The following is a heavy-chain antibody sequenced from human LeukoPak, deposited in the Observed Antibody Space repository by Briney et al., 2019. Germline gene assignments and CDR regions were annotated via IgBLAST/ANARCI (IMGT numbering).Heavy chain of an antibody. V-gene: IGHV3-9*01. J-gene: IGHJ2*01. CDR2: INRKTGNE. D-gene: IGHD5-24*01. CDR3: TRRAARWQFDL. Sequence: GGSLRLSCPVSGFNFDDYAMHWVRQAPGRGLEWVSGINRKTGNEIYADSVKGRFTISRDNAKNSLYLQMSSLRAEDTALYYCTRRAARWQFDLWGRGTLLTVSS. CDR1: GFNFDDYA.